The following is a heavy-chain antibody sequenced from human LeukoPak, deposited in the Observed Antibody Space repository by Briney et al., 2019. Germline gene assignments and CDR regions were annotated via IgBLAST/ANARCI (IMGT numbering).Heavy chain of an antibody. Sequence: GESLKISCKGSGYRFTSYWISWVRQMPAKGMEWMGIIYPGESDTRYRPSFQGQVTISADKSISTAYLQWSSLKASDTAMYYCARQRFTMRAYAGNWFDPWGQGTLVTVSS. D-gene: IGHD3-10*01. CDR1: GYRFTSYW. CDR2: IYPGESDT. J-gene: IGHJ5*02. V-gene: IGHV5-51*01. CDR3: ARQRFTMRAYAGNWFDP.